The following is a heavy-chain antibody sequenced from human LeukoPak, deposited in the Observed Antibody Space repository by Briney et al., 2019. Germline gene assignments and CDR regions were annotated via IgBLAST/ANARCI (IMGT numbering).Heavy chain of an antibody. CDR2: ISGSGGST. V-gene: IGHV3-23*01. CDR1: GFTFSSYA. CDR3: AKDSVGRSFAEYFQH. Sequence: GGSLRLSCAASGFTFSSYAMSWVRQAPGKGLEWVSAISGSGGSTYYADSVKGRFTISRDNSKTTLYLQMNSLRAEDTAVYYCAKDSVGRSFAEYFQHWGQGTLVTVSS. D-gene: IGHD1-26*01. J-gene: IGHJ1*01.